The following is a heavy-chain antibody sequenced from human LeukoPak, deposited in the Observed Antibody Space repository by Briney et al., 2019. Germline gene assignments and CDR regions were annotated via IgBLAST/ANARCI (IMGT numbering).Heavy chain of an antibody. D-gene: IGHD6-19*01. CDR3: ARDRTVAEYDY. Sequence: ASVKVSCKASGYTFTRYGISWVRQAPGQGLEWMGWINPNSGGTNYAQKFQGRVTMTRDTSISTAYMELSRLRSDDTAVYYCARDRTVAEYDYWGQGTLVTVSS. CDR1: GYTFTRYG. J-gene: IGHJ4*02. V-gene: IGHV1-2*02. CDR2: INPNSGGT.